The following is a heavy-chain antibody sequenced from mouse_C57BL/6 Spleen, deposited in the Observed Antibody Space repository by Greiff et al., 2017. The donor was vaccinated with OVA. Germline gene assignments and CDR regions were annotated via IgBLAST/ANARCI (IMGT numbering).Heavy chain of an antibody. CDR2: IVPANGNT. CDR1: GFNIKNTY. CDR3: ARWADYGSSYGYFDV. J-gene: IGHJ1*03. Sequence: VQLQQSVAELVRPGASVKLSCTASGFNIKNTYMHWVKQRPEQGLEWIGRIVPANGNTKYAPKFQGKATITADTSSNTAYLQLSSLTSEDTAIYYCARWADYGSSYGYFDVWGTGTTVTVSS. D-gene: IGHD1-1*01. V-gene: IGHV14-3*01.